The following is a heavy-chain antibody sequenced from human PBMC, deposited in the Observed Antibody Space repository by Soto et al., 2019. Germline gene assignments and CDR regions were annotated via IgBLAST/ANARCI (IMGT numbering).Heavy chain of an antibody. CDR2: IYPGDSDT. CDR3: ARVQMAYYYDSSGLIDY. Sequence: GASLKISCKGSGYSFTSYWIGWVRQMPGKGLEWMGIIYPGDSDTRYSPSFQGQVTISADKSISTAYMELSSLRSEDTAVYYCARVQMAYYYDSSGLIDYWGQGTLVTVSS. CDR1: GYSFTSYW. V-gene: IGHV5-51*01. D-gene: IGHD3-22*01. J-gene: IGHJ4*02.